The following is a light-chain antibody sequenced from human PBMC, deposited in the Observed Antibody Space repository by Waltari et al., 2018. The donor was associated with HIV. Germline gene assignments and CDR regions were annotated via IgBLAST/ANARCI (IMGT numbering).Light chain of an antibody. CDR3: QSYDSSLSGPWV. Sequence: QSVLTQPPSVSGAPGQRVTISCTGSSSNIGAGYDVHWYQQLPGTAPKLLIYGNRTRPSGIPDRFSGSKSGTSASRAVTGLQAEDEADYYGQSYDSSLSGPWVFGGGTKLTVL. V-gene: IGLV1-40*01. CDR1: SSNIGAGYD. CDR2: GNR. J-gene: IGLJ3*02.